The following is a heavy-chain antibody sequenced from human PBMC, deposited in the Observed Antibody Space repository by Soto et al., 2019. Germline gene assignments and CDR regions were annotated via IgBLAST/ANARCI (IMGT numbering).Heavy chain of an antibody. CDR2: IHGSGAIT. CDR3: AKDKGPGSYTNWCFDV. Sequence: GGSLRLSCAASGLTFSRFAMSWVRQAPGKGLEWVATIHGSGAITNYADSVRGRFTTSRDNSKDTMYLQLNTLRVEDTAVYYCAKDKGPGSYTNWCFDVWGRGTLVNRLL. CDR1: GLTFSRFA. D-gene: IGHD3-10*01. V-gene: IGHV3-23*01. J-gene: IGHJ2*01.